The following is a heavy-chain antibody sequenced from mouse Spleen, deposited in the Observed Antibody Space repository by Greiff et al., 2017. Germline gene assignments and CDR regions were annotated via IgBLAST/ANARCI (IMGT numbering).Heavy chain of an antibody. J-gene: IGHJ3*01. CDR3: FHYYGSSYGFAY. V-gene: IGHV14-1*01. CDR2: IDPEDGDT. CDR1: GFNIKDYY. D-gene: IGHD1-1*01. Sequence: EVQLQQSGAELVRPGASVKLSCTASGFNIKDYYMHWVKQRPEQGLEWIGRIDPEDGDTEYAPKFQGKATMTADTSSNTAYLQLSSLTSEDTAVYYCFHYYGSSYGFAYCGQGTLVTVSA.